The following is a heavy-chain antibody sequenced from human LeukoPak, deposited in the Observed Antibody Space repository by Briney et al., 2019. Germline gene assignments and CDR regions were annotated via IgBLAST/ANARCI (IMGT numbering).Heavy chain of an antibody. CDR1: GFTFSSYA. CDR3: AKDGDVEIVATFDY. CDR2: ISYDGSNK. V-gene: IGHV3-30*04. D-gene: IGHD5-12*01. Sequence: GGSLRLSCAASGFTFSSYAMHWVRQAPGKGLEWVAVISYDGSNKYYADSVKGRFTISRDNSKNTLYLQMNSLRAEDTALYYCAKDGDVEIVATFDYWGQGTLVTVSS. J-gene: IGHJ4*02.